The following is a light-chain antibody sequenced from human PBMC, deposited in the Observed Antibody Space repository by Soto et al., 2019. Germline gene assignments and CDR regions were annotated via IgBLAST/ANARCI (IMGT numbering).Light chain of an antibody. V-gene: IGLV1-40*01. J-gene: IGLJ1*01. Sequence: QSVLTQPPSVSGAPGQRVTISCTGSSSNIGAGYDVHWYQQLPGTAPKLLIYGNSNRPSGVPDRFSGSKSGTSASLAITGLQAEYEDDSYCLSYDSSLSGSSVFGTGTKVTVL. CDR2: GNS. CDR3: LSYDSSLSGSSV. CDR1: SSNIGAGYD.